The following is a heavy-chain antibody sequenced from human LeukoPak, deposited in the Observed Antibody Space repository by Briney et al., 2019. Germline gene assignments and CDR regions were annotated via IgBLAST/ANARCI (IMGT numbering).Heavy chain of an antibody. J-gene: IGHJ4*02. CDR3: AKGPIYYYDSSGYLY. D-gene: IGHD3-22*01. CDR1: GFTFSSYS. CDR2: ISGSGGST. Sequence: PGGSLRLSCAASGFTFSSYSMNWVRQAPGKGLEWVSAISGSGGSTYYADSVKGRFTISRDNSKNTLYLQMNSLRAEDTAVYYCAKGPIYYYDSSGYLYWGQGTLVTVSS. V-gene: IGHV3-23*01.